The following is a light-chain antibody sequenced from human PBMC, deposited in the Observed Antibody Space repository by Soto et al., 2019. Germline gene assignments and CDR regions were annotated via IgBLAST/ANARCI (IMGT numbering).Light chain of an antibody. CDR3: QQYGRSGYT. J-gene: IGKJ2*01. Sequence: EIVLTQSPGTLSLSRGERATLSCRASQSVSSNYLAWYQQKPGQAPRLLIYAASSRATGIPDRFSGSGSGTDFTLTISRLEPEDFAVYYCQQYGRSGYTFGQGTKLEIK. V-gene: IGKV3-20*01. CDR1: QSVSSNY. CDR2: AAS.